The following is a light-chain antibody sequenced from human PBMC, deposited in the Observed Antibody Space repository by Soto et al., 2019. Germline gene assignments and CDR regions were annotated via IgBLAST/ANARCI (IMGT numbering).Light chain of an antibody. Sequence: DIQMTQSPSTLSASVGDRVTITCRASQSISSWLAWYQQKPGKAPKLLSYDASSLESGVPSRFSGSGSGTEFTLTISSLQPDDFATYYCQQYNSYSEAFGQGTKVE. CDR3: QQYNSYSEA. CDR1: QSISSW. V-gene: IGKV1-5*01. CDR2: DAS. J-gene: IGKJ1*01.